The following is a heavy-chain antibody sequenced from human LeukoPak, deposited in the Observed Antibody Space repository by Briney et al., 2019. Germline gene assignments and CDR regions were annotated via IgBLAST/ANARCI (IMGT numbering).Heavy chain of an antibody. CDR1: GGSISSYY. CDR2: IYTSGST. J-gene: IGHJ4*02. CDR3: VGRGEWLRFHFFDY. D-gene: IGHD5-12*01. V-gene: IGHV4-4*07. Sequence: PSETLSLTCTVSGGSISSYYWSWIRQPAGKGLEWIGRIYTSGSTNYNPSLKSRVTMSVDTSKNQFSLKLSSVTAADTAVYYCVGRGEWLRFHFFDYWGQGTLVTVSS.